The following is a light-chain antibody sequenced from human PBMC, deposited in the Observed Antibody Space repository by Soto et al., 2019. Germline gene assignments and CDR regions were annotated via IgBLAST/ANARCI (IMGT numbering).Light chain of an antibody. CDR2: GGA. V-gene: IGLV3-9*01. Sequence: SYELTQPLSVSVALGQTARITCGGNNIRSENVHWYQQKPGQAPVLVIYGGANRPSGIPERFSGSNSGNTATLTISSAQAGDEADYYCQVWDSSTYVFGTGTKLTVL. CDR3: QVWDSSTYV. CDR1: NIRSEN. J-gene: IGLJ1*01.